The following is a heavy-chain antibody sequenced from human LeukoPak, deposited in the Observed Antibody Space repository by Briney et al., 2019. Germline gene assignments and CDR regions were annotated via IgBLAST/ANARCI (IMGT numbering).Heavy chain of an antibody. CDR1: GFTFSSYN. CDR3: ARGKTSQNIVTWKTYNWFDP. D-gene: IGHD2/OR15-2a*01. V-gene: IGHV3-21*01. Sequence: PGGSLRLSCAASGFTFSSYNMNWVRQAPGKGLEWVSSISSSSDYIYYADSVKGRFTISRDNAKNSLYLQMKSLRAEDTAVYYCARGKTSQNIVTWKTYNWFDPWGQGTLVTVSS. J-gene: IGHJ5*02. CDR2: ISSSSDYI.